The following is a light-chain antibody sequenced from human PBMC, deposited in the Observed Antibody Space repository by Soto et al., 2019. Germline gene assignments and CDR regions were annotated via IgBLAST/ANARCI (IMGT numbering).Light chain of an antibody. V-gene: IGKV1-39*01. J-gene: IGKJ4*01. CDR2: AAS. Sequence: DIQVTQSPSSLSASVGDRVSITCRASENINNYLNWYQQKPGKAPKLLIHAASSLHGGVPSRFSGSGSGTDFTLTISSLQPDDFVTYYCQQSYSTLGLAFGGGTKVDIK. CDR3: QQSYSTLGLA. CDR1: ENINNY.